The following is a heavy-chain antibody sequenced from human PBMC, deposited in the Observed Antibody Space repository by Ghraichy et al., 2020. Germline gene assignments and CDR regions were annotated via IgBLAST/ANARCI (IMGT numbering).Heavy chain of an antibody. V-gene: IGHV3-23*01. CDR2: ISGSGGST. CDR3: AKDLLVAGPDPLLPGGMDV. CDR1: GFTFSSYA. D-gene: IGHD6-19*01. J-gene: IGHJ6*02. Sequence: GESLNISCAASGFTFSSYAMSWVRQAPGKGLEWVSAISGSGGSTYYADSVKGRFTISRDNSKNTLYLQMNSLGAEDTAVYYCAKDLLVAGPDPLLPGGMDVWGQGTTVTVSS.